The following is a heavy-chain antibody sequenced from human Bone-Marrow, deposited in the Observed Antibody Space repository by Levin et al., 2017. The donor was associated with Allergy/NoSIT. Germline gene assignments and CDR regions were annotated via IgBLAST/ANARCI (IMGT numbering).Heavy chain of an antibody. CDR2: ISYDGSNK. V-gene: IGHV3-30-3*01. Sequence: SCAASGFTFSSYAMHWVRQAPGKGLEWVAVISYDGSNKYYADSVKGRFTISRDNSKNTLYLQMNSLRAEDTAVYYCARDHYYYDSSGYYYAHYYYGMDVWGQGTTVTVSS. CDR1: GFTFSSYA. D-gene: IGHD3-22*01. CDR3: ARDHYYYDSSGYYYAHYYYGMDV. J-gene: IGHJ6*02.